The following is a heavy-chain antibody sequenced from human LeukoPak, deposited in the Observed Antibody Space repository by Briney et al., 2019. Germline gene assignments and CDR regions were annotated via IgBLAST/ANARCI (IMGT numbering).Heavy chain of an antibody. D-gene: IGHD5-18*01. J-gene: IGHJ3*02. Sequence: ASVKVSCKASGYTFTSYGISWVRQAPGQGLEWMGWISAYNGNTNYAQKLQGRVTMTTDTSTSTAYMELRSLRSDDTAVYYCARVYSSSGPDAFDIWGQETMVTVSS. CDR3: ARVYSSSGPDAFDI. CDR1: GYTFTSYG. CDR2: ISAYNGNT. V-gene: IGHV1-18*01.